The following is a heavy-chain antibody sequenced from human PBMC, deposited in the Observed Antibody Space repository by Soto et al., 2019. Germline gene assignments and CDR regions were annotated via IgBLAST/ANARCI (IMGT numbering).Heavy chain of an antibody. Sequence: SETLSLTCTVSGGSITSGSISSYYWDWLRQPPGKGLECFASFFIGWNPYYNTSLTRRVTTSVDTSNIQFSLELASVTAADASLYLCATLRVPDIAACYWGEGILV. J-gene: IGHJ4*02. CDR3: ATLRVPDIAACY. CDR2: FFIGWNP. CDR1: GGSITSGSISSYY. D-gene: IGHD2-15*01. V-gene: IGHV4-39*01.